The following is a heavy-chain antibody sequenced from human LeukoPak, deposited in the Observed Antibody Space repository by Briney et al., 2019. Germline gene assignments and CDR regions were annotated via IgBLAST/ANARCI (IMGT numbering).Heavy chain of an antibody. CDR3: AREVLAYCGGDCYSSWFDP. CDR1: GGSFSGYF. D-gene: IGHD2-21*02. Sequence: SSETLSLTCAVYGGSFSGYFWSWIRQPPGKGLEWIGEINHSGSTNYNPSLKSRVTISVDTSKNQFSLKLSSVTAADTAVYYCAREVLAYCGGDCYSSWFDPWGQGTLVTVSS. J-gene: IGHJ5*02. CDR2: INHSGST. V-gene: IGHV4-34*01.